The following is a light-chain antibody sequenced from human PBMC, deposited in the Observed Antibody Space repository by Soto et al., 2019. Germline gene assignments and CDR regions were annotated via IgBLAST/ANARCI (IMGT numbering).Light chain of an antibody. V-gene: IGKV1-39*01. CDR3: QQSYTTPIT. Sequence: DIQLTQSPSFLSSSVGERVTITCRASQTISSHLNWYQQKPGKAPNLLVYAASSLQSGVPSRFTGSGSGTDFTLTISSLRPEDFATYFCQQSYTTPITFGQGTRLEIK. J-gene: IGKJ5*01. CDR2: AAS. CDR1: QTISSH.